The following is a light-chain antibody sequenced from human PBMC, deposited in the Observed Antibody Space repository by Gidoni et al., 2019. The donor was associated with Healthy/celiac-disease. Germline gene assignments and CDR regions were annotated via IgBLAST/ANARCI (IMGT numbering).Light chain of an antibody. V-gene: IGLV2-14*01. J-gene: IGLJ1*01. CDR2: EVR. Sequence: QSALTQPASVYGSPGPSITISCTGTSSDVGGYNYVSWYQQHPGKAPKLMIYEVRNRPSGVSNRFSGSKSGNTASLTISGLQAEDEADYYCSSYTSSSPYVFGTGTKVTVL. CDR1: SSDVGGYNY. CDR3: SSYTSSSPYV.